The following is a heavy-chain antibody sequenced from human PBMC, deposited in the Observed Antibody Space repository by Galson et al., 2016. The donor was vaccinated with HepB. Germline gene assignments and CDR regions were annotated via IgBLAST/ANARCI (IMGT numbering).Heavy chain of an antibody. CDR2: TDSTSRYI. CDR1: GFTFSTYS. CDR3: VRENWHFDL. V-gene: IGHV3-21*04. J-gene: IGHJ2*01. Sequence: SLRLSCAASGFTFSTYSMNWVRPAPGKGLEWVSSTDSTSRYIYYVDSVKGRFTISRDNAKNSLYLQMNSLRDEDTAVYYCVRENWHFDLWGRGTLVTVSS.